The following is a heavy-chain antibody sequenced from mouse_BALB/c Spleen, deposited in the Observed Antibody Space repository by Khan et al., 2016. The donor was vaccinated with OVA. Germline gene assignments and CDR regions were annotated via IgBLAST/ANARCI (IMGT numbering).Heavy chain of an antibody. J-gene: IGHJ3*01. CDR3: TRSGYANPFAY. V-gene: IGHV1S81*02. CDR1: GYTFSSYY. Sequence: QVQLQQPGAELVKPGASVTLSCKASGYTFSSYYMYWVKQRPGQGLEWIGGINPSNGDSHFNERFKTKATLTVDKSSNTAYMQLSSLTSDDSAVYFCTRSGYANPFAYWGQGTLVTVSA. CDR2: INPSNGDS. D-gene: IGHD2-10*02.